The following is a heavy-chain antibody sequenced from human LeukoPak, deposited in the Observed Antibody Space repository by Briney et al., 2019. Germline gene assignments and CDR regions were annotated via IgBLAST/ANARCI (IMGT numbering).Heavy chain of an antibody. CDR3: ARGSNWFDP. Sequence: SETLSLTCTVSGASITSNSYYWGWIRQPPGRGLEWIGSIYYSGSTYYNPSLKSRVTISVDTSKNQFSLKLSSVTAADTAVYYCARGSNWFDPWGQGTLVTVSS. J-gene: IGHJ5*02. V-gene: IGHV4-39*07. CDR1: GASITSNSYY. CDR2: IYYSGST.